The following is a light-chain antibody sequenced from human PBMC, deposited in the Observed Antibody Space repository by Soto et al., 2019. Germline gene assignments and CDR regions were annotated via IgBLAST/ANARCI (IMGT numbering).Light chain of an antibody. V-gene: IGLV2-8*01. CDR3: NSYVGSNNYV. J-gene: IGLJ1*01. CDR1: ASDIGRYNY. CDR2: GVT. Sequence: QSVLTQPPSASGSPGQSVTISCIGTASDIGRYNYVSWYQHHPGKAPKLIIYGVTKRPSGVPDRFSGSKSGNTASLTVSGLQADDEADYYCNSYVGSNNYVFGTGTKLTVL.